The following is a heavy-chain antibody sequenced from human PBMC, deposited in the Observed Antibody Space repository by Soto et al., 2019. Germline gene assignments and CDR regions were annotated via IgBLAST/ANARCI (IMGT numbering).Heavy chain of an antibody. CDR3: VKDISGRGSYYYYYGMDV. D-gene: IGHD3-16*01. CDR2: ISWNAGNM. CDR1: GIRCDDYC. Sequence: SLRGSCAFSGIRCDDYCSHWVLRAPGKGLEWVSGISWNAGNMRYADSVKARFTISRDNAKNSLYLQMNSLRAEDTALYYCVKDISGRGSYYYYYGMDVWGQGTTVSVPS. V-gene: IGHV3-9*01. J-gene: IGHJ6*02.